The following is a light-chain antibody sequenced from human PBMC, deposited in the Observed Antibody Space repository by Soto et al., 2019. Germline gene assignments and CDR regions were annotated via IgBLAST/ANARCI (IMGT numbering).Light chain of an antibody. CDR3: QQYDNYPIS. CDR1: QSISSR. Sequence: DIQMTQSPSTLSASVGDRVTITCRASQSISSRLAWYQQKPGKAPNLLIYKASNLQSGVPSRFSGSGFGTEFTLTINSLQPDDFATYYCQQYDNYPISFGQGTRLDIK. CDR2: KAS. V-gene: IGKV1-5*03. J-gene: IGKJ5*01.